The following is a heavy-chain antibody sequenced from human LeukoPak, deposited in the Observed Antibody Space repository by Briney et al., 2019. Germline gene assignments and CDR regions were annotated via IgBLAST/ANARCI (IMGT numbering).Heavy chain of an antibody. J-gene: IGHJ5*02. CDR1: GYTFTSYG. Sequence: ASVKVSCKASGYTFTSYGISWVRQAPGQGLEWMGWISDYKGNTNYAQKLQDRVTMTRDMSTSTVYMELSSLRSEDTAVYYCARDGAPYSSSWYNYNWFDPWGQGTLVTVSS. V-gene: IGHV1-18*01. D-gene: IGHD6-13*01. CDR2: ISDYKGNT. CDR3: ARDGAPYSSSWYNYNWFDP.